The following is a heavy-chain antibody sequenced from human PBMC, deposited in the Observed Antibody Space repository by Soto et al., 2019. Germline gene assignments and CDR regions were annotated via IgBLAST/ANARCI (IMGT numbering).Heavy chain of an antibody. V-gene: IGHV3-30*18. D-gene: IGHD1-1*01. J-gene: IGHJ4*02. CDR3: AKDKGVFNWATSYFDY. CDR2: TSYDGNNE. CDR1: GLTFSNYA. Sequence: GGSLRLSCAASGLTFSNYAMHWVRQAPGKGLEWVALTSYDGNNEYYTDSVKGRFTISRDNSKNTLFLQMNSPRPEDTAVYYCAKDKGVFNWATSYFDYWGQGALVTVSS.